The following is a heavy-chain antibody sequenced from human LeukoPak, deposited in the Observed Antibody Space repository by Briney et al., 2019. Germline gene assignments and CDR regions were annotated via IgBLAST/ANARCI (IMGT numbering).Heavy chain of an antibody. CDR1: GFTVSSNY. CDR3: AKDHGYSYGYCFDY. J-gene: IGHJ4*02. Sequence: GGSLRLSCAASGFTVSSNYMSWVRQAPGKGLEWVSAISGSGGSTYYADSVKGRFTISRDNSKNTLYLQMNSLRAEDTAVYYCAKDHGYSYGYCFDYWGQGTLVTVSS. D-gene: IGHD5-18*01. V-gene: IGHV3-23*01. CDR2: ISGSGGST.